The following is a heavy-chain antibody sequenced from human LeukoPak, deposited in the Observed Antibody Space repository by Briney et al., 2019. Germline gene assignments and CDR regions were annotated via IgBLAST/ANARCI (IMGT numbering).Heavy chain of an antibody. CDR3: ARGMQQLYHFDS. Sequence: SETLSLTCAVYGGSFSGYYWSWIRQPPGEGLEWIGEIDHSGSTNYNPSLKSRVTISVDTSKNQFSLKLSSVTAADTAVYYCARGMQQLYHFDSWGRGTLVTVSS. J-gene: IGHJ4*02. CDR1: GGSFSGYY. CDR2: IDHSGST. D-gene: IGHD6-13*01. V-gene: IGHV4-34*01.